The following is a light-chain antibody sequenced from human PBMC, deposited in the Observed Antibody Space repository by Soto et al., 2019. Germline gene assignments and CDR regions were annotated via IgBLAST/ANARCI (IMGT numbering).Light chain of an antibody. Sequence: EIVLTQSPATLSVPPGETATLSCRASQSVNNYLAWYQQKPGQAPRLLMYDPSNRATGIPARFSGSGSGTDFTLTISSLEPEDCAVYYCQQRSMRPVTFGQRTKVDIK. CDR3: QQRSMRPVT. V-gene: IGKV3-11*01. CDR1: QSVNNY. CDR2: DPS. J-gene: IGKJ1*01.